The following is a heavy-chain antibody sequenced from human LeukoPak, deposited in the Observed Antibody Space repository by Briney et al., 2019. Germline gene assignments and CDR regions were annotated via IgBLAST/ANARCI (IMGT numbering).Heavy chain of an antibody. CDR1: GYTFTSYD. CDR2: MNPNSGNT. D-gene: IGHD5-12*01. CDR3: ARWPIVVTDY. J-gene: IGHJ4*02. Sequence: ASVKVSCKASGYTFTSYDINWVRQATGQGLEWMGWMNPNSGNTGYAQKFQGRVTITRNTTISTAYMELRSLRSDDTAVYYCARWPIVVTDYWGQGTLVTVSS. V-gene: IGHV1-8*03.